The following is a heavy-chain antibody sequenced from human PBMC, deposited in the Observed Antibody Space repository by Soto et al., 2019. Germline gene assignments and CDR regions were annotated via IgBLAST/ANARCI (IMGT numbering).Heavy chain of an antibody. CDR2: IRSDRSYI. V-gene: IGHV3-21*01. CDR1: EFTFSSYS. CDR3: ARKGYGDYGGMDV. J-gene: IGHJ6*02. Sequence: EVQLVESGGGLVKPGGSLRLSCAASEFTFSSYSMNWVRQAPGKGLEWVSSIRSDRSYIYYADSVKGRFAISRDNAKNSLYLQMNSLRPEDTAVYYCARKGYGDYGGMDVWGQGTTVTVSS. D-gene: IGHD4-17*01.